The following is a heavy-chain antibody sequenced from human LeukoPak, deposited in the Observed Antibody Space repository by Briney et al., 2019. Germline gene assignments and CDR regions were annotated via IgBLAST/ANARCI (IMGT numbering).Heavy chain of an antibody. Sequence: PGGSLRLSCAASGFSFSSNEMNWVRQAPGKGLEWVSLIYSGGSTYYADSVKGRFTISRDDSKNTAYLQMNSLKTEDTAVYYCTRLHYGSGPLAFDIWGQGTMVTVSS. V-gene: IGHV3-66*04. CDR2: IYSGGST. J-gene: IGHJ3*02. CDR1: GFSFSSNE. D-gene: IGHD3-10*01. CDR3: TRLHYGSGPLAFDI.